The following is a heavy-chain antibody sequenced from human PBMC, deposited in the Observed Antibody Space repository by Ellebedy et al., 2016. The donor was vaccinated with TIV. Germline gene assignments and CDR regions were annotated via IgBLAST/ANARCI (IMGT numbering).Heavy chain of an antibody. Sequence: SETLSLTXTVSGGSISSGGYYWSWIRQHPGKGLEWIGYIYYSGSTYYNPSLKSRVTISVDTSKNQFSLKLSSVTAADTAVYYCARDPVGQITIFGVPNFYGMDVWGQGTTVTVSS. J-gene: IGHJ6*02. V-gene: IGHV4-31*03. CDR1: GGSISSGGYY. CDR3: ARDPVGQITIFGVPNFYGMDV. CDR2: IYYSGST. D-gene: IGHD3-3*01.